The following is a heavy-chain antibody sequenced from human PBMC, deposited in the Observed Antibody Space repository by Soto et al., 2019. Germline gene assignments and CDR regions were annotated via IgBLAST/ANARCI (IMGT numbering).Heavy chain of an antibody. CDR3: ARAVGQFDP. J-gene: IGHJ5*02. CDR2: INAANGNV. V-gene: IGHV1-3*01. Sequence: QVQLVQSGAEVKKPGASVKVSCKASGYTFSSYALHWVRQAPGQRLEWMGWINAANGNVKYSQKFLGRVTITRDTSASTAYMELSSRRSEDTAVYYCARAVGQFDPWGQGTMVTVSS. CDR1: GYTFSSYA. D-gene: IGHD6-19*01.